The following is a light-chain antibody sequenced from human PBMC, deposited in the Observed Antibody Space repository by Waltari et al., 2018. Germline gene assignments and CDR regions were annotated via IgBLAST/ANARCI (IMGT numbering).Light chain of an antibody. V-gene: IGLV2-11*01. CDR1: SSDVGGYHY. CDR2: DVS. CDR3: CSYAGSYTWV. Sequence: QSALTQPRSVSGSPGQSVTISCTATSSDVGGYHYVSWYQQHPGKPPKLMIYDVSKRPSGVPDRFSGSKSGNTASLTISRLQAEDEADYYCCSYAGSYTWVFGGGTKLTVL. J-gene: IGLJ3*02.